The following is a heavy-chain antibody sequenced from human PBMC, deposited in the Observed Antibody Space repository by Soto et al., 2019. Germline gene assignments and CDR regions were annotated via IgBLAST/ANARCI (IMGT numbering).Heavy chain of an antibody. CDR1: GGTFSSYA. J-gene: IGHJ4*02. CDR2: IIPIFGTA. CDR3: ARGRGTYYDDSSGYARVGVFDY. Sequence: QVQLVQSGAEVKKPGSSVKVSCKASGGTFSSYAISWVRQAPGQGLEWMGGIIPIFGTANYAQKFQGRVTITADESTSTAYVKLSSLRSEETAVYYGARGRGTYYDDSSGYARVGVFDYWGQGTLVTVSS. D-gene: IGHD3-22*01. V-gene: IGHV1-69*01.